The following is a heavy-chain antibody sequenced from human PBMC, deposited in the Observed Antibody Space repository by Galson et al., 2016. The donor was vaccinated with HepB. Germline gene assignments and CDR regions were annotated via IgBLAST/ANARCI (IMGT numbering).Heavy chain of an antibody. J-gene: IGHJ3*02. CDR3: ATRISPRPFDI. D-gene: IGHD6-6*01. Sequence: TLSLTCSVSDASVSSGGYHWTWIRQSAGKGLEWVGRIFTYGSTNYNPSLRSRATVSLDTSKNQFSLRLDSMTAADSGIYYCATRISPRPFDIWGRGTMVTVSS. V-gene: IGHV4-61*02. CDR1: DASVSSGGYH. CDR2: IFTYGST.